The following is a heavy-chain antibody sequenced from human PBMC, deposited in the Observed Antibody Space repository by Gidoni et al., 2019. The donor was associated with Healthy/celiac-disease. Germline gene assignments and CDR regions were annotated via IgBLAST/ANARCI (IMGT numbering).Heavy chain of an antibody. CDR1: GFPFSSYS. CDR2: ISSSSSYI. V-gene: IGHV3-21*01. J-gene: IGHJ3*02. D-gene: IGHD6-19*01. Sequence: EVQLVESGGGLVKPGGSLRLSCEASGFPFSSYSMNWVRQAPGKGLEWVSSISSSSSYIYYADSVKDRFTISRDNAKNSLYLQMNSLRAEDTAVYYCARDRSSGWSDDAFDIWGQGTMVTVSS. CDR3: ARDRSSGWSDDAFDI.